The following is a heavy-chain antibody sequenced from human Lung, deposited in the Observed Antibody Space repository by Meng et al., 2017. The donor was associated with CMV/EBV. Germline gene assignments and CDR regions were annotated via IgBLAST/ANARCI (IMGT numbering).Heavy chain of an antibody. CDR3: AREEGIGGFDP. CDR1: GGSISSYY. J-gene: IGHJ5*02. V-gene: IGHV4-59*01. D-gene: IGHD3-10*01. CDR2: IYYSGST. Sequence: QVQLRESGPGLVNPSDTLSLTCTFSGGSISSYYWGWIRQPPGKGLEWIGYIYYSGSTNYNPSLKSRVTISVDTSKNQFSLKLSSVTAADTAVYYCAREEGIGGFDPWGQGTLVTVSS.